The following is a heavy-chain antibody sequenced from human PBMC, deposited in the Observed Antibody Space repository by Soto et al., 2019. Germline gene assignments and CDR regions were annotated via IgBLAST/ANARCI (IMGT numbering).Heavy chain of an antibody. CDR3: ARDVDAEFRTVFDY. CDR1: GFTFSDYY. Sequence: PGGSLRLSCAASGFTFSDYYIHWIRRAPGKGLEWISYISGNGEIIQYAASARGRFTISRDNAENSVYLEMDSLRAEDTALYYCARDVDAEFRTVFDYWGRGTLVTVSS. J-gene: IGHJ4*02. V-gene: IGHV3-11*01. CDR2: ISGNGEII. D-gene: IGHD2-21*01.